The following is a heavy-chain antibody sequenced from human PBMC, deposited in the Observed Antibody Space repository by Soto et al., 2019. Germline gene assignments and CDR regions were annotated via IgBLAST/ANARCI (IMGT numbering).Heavy chain of an antibody. CDR1: GFTFSSYA. CDR3: VKEDYYDRRAFDI. Sequence: GGSLRLSCSASGFTFSSYAMHWVRQAPGKGLEYVSAISSNGGSTYYADSVKGRFTISRDNSKNTLYLQMSSLRAEDTVVYYCVKEDYYDRRAFDIWGQGTMVTVSS. D-gene: IGHD3-22*01. V-gene: IGHV3-64D*08. CDR2: ISSNGGST. J-gene: IGHJ3*02.